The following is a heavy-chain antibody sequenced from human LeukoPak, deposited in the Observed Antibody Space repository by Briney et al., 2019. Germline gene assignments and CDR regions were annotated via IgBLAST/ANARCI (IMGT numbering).Heavy chain of an antibody. V-gene: IGHV3-23*01. Sequence: GGSLRLSCATSGFTFNTYAMSWVRQAPGKGLEWVSVISGRGGTTYYADSVKGRFTISRDNSKNSLYLQMNSLRDEDTAVYYCARERIAMAGTGRYYFDYWGQGTLVAVSS. CDR3: ARERIAMAGTGRYYFDY. CDR2: ISGRGGTT. CDR1: GFTFNTYA. D-gene: IGHD6-19*01. J-gene: IGHJ4*02.